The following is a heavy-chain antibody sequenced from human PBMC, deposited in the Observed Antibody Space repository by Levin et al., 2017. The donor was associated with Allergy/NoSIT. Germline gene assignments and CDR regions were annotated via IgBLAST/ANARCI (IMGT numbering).Heavy chain of an antibody. V-gene: IGHV4-30-4*01. CDR2: IYYSGST. CDR3: ARTNVRVVAATPPYYYYYYMDV. D-gene: IGHD2-15*01. J-gene: IGHJ6*03. Sequence: SQTLSLTCTVSGGSISSGDYYWSWIRQPPGKGLEWIGYIYYSGSTYYNPSLKSRVTISVDTSKNQFSLKLSSVTAADTAVYYCARTNVRVVAATPPYYYYYYMDVWGKGTTVTVSS. CDR1: GGSISSGDYY.